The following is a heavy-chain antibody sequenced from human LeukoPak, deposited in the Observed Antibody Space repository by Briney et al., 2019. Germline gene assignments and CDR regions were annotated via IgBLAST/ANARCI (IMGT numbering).Heavy chain of an antibody. CDR3: ARIGVYYYDKVVAY. Sequence: SETLSLTCTVSGGSISSYYWNWIRQPPGKGLEWIGYIYYSGSTNYNPSLKSRVTISVDTSKNQFSLKLSSVSAADTAVYYCARIGVYYYDKVVAYWGQGTLVTVSS. CDR2: IYYSGST. J-gene: IGHJ4*02. CDR1: GGSISSYY. V-gene: IGHV4-59*01. D-gene: IGHD3-22*01.